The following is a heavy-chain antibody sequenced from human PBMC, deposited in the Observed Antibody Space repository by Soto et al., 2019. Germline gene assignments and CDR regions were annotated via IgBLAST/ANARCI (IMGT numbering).Heavy chain of an antibody. CDR2: TSYDGSKK. V-gene: IGHV3-30*18. CDR1: GYIFSNYG. Sequence: QVQLVESGGGVVQPGRSLRLSCAASGYIFSNYGMHRVRQAPGKGLEGVAVTSYDGSKKYYADSVKGRFTISKVNSKNTVYLQMNSLRIEDTAVYYCAKWGLSGHGMDVWGQGTTVTVSS. D-gene: IGHD7-27*01. CDR3: AKWGLSGHGMDV. J-gene: IGHJ6*02.